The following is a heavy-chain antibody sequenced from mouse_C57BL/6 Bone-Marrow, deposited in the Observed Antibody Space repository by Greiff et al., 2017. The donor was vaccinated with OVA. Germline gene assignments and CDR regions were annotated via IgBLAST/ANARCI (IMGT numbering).Heavy chain of an antibody. CDR1: GYTFTDHI. CDR2: IYPVSGET. J-gene: IGHJ3*01. CDR3: GGRGYGSKTGTIAY. D-gene: IGHD1-1*01. V-gene: IGHV1-11*01. Sequence: QVQLPQSGAELASPGASVTLSCKASGYTFTDHIMNWVKKRPGQGLEWIGRIYPVSGETNYNQKFMGKATFSVDRSSSTVYMVLNSLTSEDPAVYYCGGRGYGSKTGTIAYWGQGTLVTVSA.